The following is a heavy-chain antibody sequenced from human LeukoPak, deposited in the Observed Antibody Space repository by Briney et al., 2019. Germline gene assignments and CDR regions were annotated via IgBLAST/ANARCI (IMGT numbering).Heavy chain of an antibody. CDR3: ARVHDFWSGPPHNWFDP. D-gene: IGHD3-3*01. V-gene: IGHV1-69*13. Sequence: SVKVSCKAPGGSFGRYAIHWVRQAPGQGLEWMGGIVPILGTANYAQKFQGRVTITADDSTGTAYMELTSLRSADTAVYYCARVHDFWSGPPHNWFDPWGRGTLVTVSS. J-gene: IGHJ5*02. CDR1: GGSFGRYA. CDR2: IVPILGTA.